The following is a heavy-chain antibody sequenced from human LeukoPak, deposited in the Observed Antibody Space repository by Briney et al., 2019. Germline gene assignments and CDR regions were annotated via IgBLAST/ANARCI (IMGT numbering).Heavy chain of an antibody. J-gene: IGHJ4*02. CDR2: IRSIGGST. CDR3: ARIGYSSSCNDY. CDR1: GFTFSRYG. D-gene: IGHD6-13*01. V-gene: IGHV3-64*01. Sequence: GGSLRLSCAASGFTFSRYGMHWVRQAPGKGLEYVSAIRSIGGSTYYANSVKGRFTISRDNSKNTLYLQMGSLRAEDMAVYYCARIGYSSSCNDYWGRGTLVTVSS.